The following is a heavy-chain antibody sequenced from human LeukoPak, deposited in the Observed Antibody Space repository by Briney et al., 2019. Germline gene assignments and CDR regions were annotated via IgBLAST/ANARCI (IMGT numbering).Heavy chain of an antibody. J-gene: IGHJ4*02. CDR1: GFTFDDYA. Sequence: GGSLRLSCAASGFTFDDYAMHWVRQAPGKGLEWVSLHSGGGHNIHHADSVKGRFTISRDNSKNSLYLQMNSPRTEDTALYYCAKDISRYSIGCDYWGQGTLVTASS. CDR3: AKDISRYSIGCDY. V-gene: IGHV3-43*02. D-gene: IGHD6-19*01. CDR2: HSGGGHNI.